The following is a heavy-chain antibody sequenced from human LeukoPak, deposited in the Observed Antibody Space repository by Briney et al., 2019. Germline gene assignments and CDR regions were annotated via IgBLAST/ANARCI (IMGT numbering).Heavy chain of an antibody. Sequence: PSETLSLTCTVSGGSISSYYWSWIRQPPGKGLEWIGYIYYSGSTNYNPPLESRVTISVDTSKNQFSLKLSSVTAADTAVYYCAGASYDSSGVHWGQGTLVTVSS. D-gene: IGHD3-22*01. J-gene: IGHJ4*02. CDR1: GGSISSYY. V-gene: IGHV4-59*01. CDR2: IYYSGST. CDR3: AGASYDSSGVH.